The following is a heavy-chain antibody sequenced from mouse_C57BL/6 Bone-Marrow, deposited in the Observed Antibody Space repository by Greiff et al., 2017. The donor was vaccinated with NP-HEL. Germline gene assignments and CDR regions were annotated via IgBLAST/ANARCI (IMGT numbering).Heavy chain of an antibody. CDR1: GYTFTSYW. Sequence: VQLQQSGAELVRPGTSVKLSCKASGYTFTSYWMHWVKQRPGQGLEWIGVIDPSDSYTNYNQKFKGKATLTVDTSSSTAYMQLSSLTSEDSAVYYCARWLLLDYWGQGTTLTVSS. D-gene: IGHD2-3*01. CDR3: ARWLLLDY. J-gene: IGHJ2*01. CDR2: IDPSDSYT. V-gene: IGHV1-59*01.